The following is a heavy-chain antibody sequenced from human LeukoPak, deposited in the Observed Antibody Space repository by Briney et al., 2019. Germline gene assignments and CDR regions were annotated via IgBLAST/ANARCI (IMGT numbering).Heavy chain of an antibody. Sequence: GGSLRLSCAASGFTFRSYAMSWVRQAPGKGLEWVSFIGTSGNTIYYADSVKGRFTVSRDNAKNSLYLQMNSLRAEDTAVYYCARDQWLDYWGQGTLVTVSS. CDR1: GFTFRSYA. CDR3: ARDQWLDY. V-gene: IGHV3-48*01. CDR2: IGTSGNTI. J-gene: IGHJ4*02. D-gene: IGHD6-19*01.